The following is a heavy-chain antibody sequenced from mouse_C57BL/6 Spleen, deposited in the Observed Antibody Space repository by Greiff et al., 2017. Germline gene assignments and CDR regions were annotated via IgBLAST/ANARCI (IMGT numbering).Heavy chain of an antibody. CDR3: ARDKVYYGSSYRYFDV. D-gene: IGHD1-1*01. V-gene: IGHV1-59*01. Sequence: QVQLQQPGAELVRPGTSVKLSCKASGYTFTSYWMHWVKQRPGQGLEWIGVIDPSDSYTNYNQKFKGKATLTVDTSSSTAYMQLSSLTSEDSAVYYCARDKVYYGSSYRYFDVWGTGTTVTVSS. CDR1: GYTFTSYW. J-gene: IGHJ1*03. CDR2: IDPSDSYT.